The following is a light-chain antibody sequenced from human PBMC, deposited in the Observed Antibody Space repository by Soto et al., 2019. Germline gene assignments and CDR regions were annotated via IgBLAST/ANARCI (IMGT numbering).Light chain of an antibody. CDR1: SSGVGGYNY. Sequence: QSALTQPASVSGSPGQSITISCTGTSSGVGGYNYVSWYQQHPGKAPKLMIYDVSNRPSGVSNRFSGSKSGNTASLTISGLQAEDEADYYCSSYTSSSVVFGGGPKLTVL. V-gene: IGLV2-14*01. CDR3: SSYTSSSVV. J-gene: IGLJ2*01. CDR2: DVS.